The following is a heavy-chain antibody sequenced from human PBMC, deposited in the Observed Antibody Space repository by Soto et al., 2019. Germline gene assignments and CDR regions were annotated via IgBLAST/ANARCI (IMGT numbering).Heavy chain of an antibody. D-gene: IGHD3-9*01. Sequence: PVGSLRLSCAASGFTFSSYSMNWVRQAPGKGLEWVSYISSSSSTIYYADSVKGRFTISRDNAKNSLYLQMNSLRAEDTAVYYCARDGTYYDILTGYYNRPYYFDYWGQGTLVTVSS. CDR1: GFTFSSYS. CDR3: ARDGTYYDILTGYYNRPYYFDY. V-gene: IGHV3-48*01. J-gene: IGHJ4*02. CDR2: ISSSSSTI.